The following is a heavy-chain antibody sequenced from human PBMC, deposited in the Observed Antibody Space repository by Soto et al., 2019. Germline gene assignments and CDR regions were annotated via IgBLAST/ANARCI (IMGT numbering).Heavy chain of an antibody. CDR1: GFTFSNYW. CDR3: ARGYGSGSFDY. CDR2: VNSDGSSI. J-gene: IGHJ4*02. Sequence: EVQLVESGGGLVQPGGSLRLSCAASGFTFSNYWMHWVRQDPGKGLVWVSRVNSDGSSISYADSVKGRFTISRDNAKNTLFLQMNILRVEDTAVYYCARGYGSGSFDYWGQGALVTVSS. V-gene: IGHV3-74*01. D-gene: IGHD3-10*01.